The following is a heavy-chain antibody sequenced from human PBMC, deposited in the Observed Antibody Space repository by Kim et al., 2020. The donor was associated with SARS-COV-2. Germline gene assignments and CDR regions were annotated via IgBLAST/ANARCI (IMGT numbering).Heavy chain of an antibody. CDR3: ARREGTNWGFDY. CDR2: M. J-gene: IGHJ4*02. D-gene: IGHD7-27*01. V-gene: IGHV3-21*01. Sequence: MYYADSVKGRFPISRDNAKNSLYLQMNSLRAEDTAIYYCARREGTNWGFDYWGQGTLVTVSS.